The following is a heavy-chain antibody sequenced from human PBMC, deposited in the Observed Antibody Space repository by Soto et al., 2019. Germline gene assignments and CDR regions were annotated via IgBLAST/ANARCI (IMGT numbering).Heavy chain of an antibody. Sequence: GGSLRLSCAASGFTFSSYAMSWVRQAPGKGLEWVPAISGSGGSTYYADSVKGRFTISRDNSKNTLYLQMNSLRAEDTAVYYCAKDRGVYYDSSGYYSPGYFDLWGRGTLVTVSS. CDR3: AKDRGVYYDSSGYYSPGYFDL. D-gene: IGHD3-22*01. J-gene: IGHJ2*01. CDR1: GFTFSSYA. V-gene: IGHV3-23*01. CDR2: ISGSGGST.